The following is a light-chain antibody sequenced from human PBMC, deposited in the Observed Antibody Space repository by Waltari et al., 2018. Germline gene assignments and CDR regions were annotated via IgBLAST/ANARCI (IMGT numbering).Light chain of an antibody. J-gene: IGKJ1*01. CDR1: QSIGRW. V-gene: IGKV1-5*01. CDR3: QQYSDWWT. Sequence: DIQMTQSPSTLSAFVGDRVTITRRASQSIGRWLAWYQQKPGKAPKLLMYDASNLESGVPSSFSGSGSGTEFTPTINSLQPEDFASYYGQQYSDWWTFGQGPKVE. CDR2: DAS.